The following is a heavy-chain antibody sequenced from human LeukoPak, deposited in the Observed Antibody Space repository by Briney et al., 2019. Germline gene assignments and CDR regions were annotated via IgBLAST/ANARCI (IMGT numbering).Heavy chain of an antibody. J-gene: IGHJ4*02. Sequence: SGTLSLTCTVSGDSISSSTYYWGWIRQPPGKGLEWIGSIYYSGSTYYNPSLKSRVTISVDKSNNQFSLKLSSVTAADTAVYFCASWQFSSSSAYWGQGTLVTVSS. V-gene: IGHV4-39*01. CDR2: IYYSGST. D-gene: IGHD6-13*01. CDR1: GDSISSSTYY. CDR3: ASWQFSSSSAY.